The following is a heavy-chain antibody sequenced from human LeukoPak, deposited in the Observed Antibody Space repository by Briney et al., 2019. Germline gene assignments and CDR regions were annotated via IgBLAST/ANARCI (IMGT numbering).Heavy chain of an antibody. V-gene: IGHV4-34*01. D-gene: IGHD6-13*01. Sequence: PSQTLSPTCAVYGGSFSGYYWSWIRQPPGNVLDWIGEINHSGSPNYSPSLKCRVTIAVDTSKNQFSQKLSSVTAADTAVYYCARRSSWYGALYYFDYWGQGTLVTVSS. J-gene: IGHJ4*02. CDR3: ARRSSWYGALYYFDY. CDR2: INHSGSP. CDR1: GGSFSGYY.